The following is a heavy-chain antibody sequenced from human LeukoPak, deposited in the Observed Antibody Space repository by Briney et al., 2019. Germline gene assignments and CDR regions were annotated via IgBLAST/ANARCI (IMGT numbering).Heavy chain of an antibody. J-gene: IGHJ6*03. CDR1: GYTFTGYY. CDR2: INPNSGGT. D-gene: IGHD6-19*01. V-gene: IGHV1-2*02. Sequence: ASVKVSCKASGYTFTGYYMHWVRQAPGQGLGWMGWINPNSGGTNYAQKFQGRVTMTRDTSISTAYMELSRLRSDDTAVYYCARDHDSSGWYNDYYYYYMDVWGKGTTVTASS. CDR3: ARDHDSSGWYNDYYYYYMDV.